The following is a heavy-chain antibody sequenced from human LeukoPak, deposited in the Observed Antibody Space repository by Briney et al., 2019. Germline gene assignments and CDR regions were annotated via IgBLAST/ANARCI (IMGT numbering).Heavy chain of an antibody. Sequence: SETLCLTCAASGGSITSYDWNWIRQPPGKGLEWVWAIYYNGNTNYNPSVKSRVTISVDTSKNQFSLKLSSVTPADTAVYYCARAPSARLFFDCWGQGTLVTVSS. CDR3: ARAPSARLFFDC. CDR2: IYYNGNT. CDR1: GGSITSYD. J-gene: IGHJ4*02. D-gene: IGHD6-25*01. V-gene: IGHV4-59*01.